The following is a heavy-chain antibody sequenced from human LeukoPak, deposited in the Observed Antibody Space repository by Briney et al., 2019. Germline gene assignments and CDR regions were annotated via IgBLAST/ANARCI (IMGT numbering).Heavy chain of an antibody. D-gene: IGHD1-1*01. J-gene: IGHJ2*01. CDR3: TTAGAGAADWFFDL. CDR2: IKSKIDGGTT. CDR1: GLVFTNAW. V-gene: IGHV3-15*01. Sequence: GGSLRLSCAASGLVFTNAWMTWVRQAPGKGLEWVGRIKSKIDGGTTDYVAPVKGRFSISRDDSKNTMYLQMNSLKTEDTAVYYCTTAGAGAADWFFDLWGRGTLVTISS.